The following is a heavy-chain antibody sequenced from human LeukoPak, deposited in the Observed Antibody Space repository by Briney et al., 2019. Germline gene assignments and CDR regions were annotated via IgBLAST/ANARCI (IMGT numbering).Heavy chain of an antibody. CDR2: ISSSGSTI. Sequence: GGSLRLSCAASGFTFSSYSMNWVRQAPGKGLEWVSYISSSGSTIYYADSVKGRFTISRDNAKNSLYLQMNSLRAEDTAVYYCARSPRWPRAFDIWGQGTMVTVSS. D-gene: IGHD4-23*01. V-gene: IGHV3-48*04. J-gene: IGHJ3*02. CDR1: GFTFSSYS. CDR3: ARSPRWPRAFDI.